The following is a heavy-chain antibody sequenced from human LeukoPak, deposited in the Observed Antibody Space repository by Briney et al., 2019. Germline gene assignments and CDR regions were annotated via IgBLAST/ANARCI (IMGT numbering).Heavy chain of an antibody. CDR2: ISAYNGNT. CDR3: ARDGLDSIRYFDWLAYYYYMDV. CDR1: GYTFTSYG. V-gene: IGHV1-18*01. Sequence: ASVKVSCKASGYTFTSYGISWVRQAPGQGLEWMGWISAYNGNTNYAQKLQGRVTMTTDTSTSTAYMELRSLRSDDTAVYYCARDGLDSIRYFDWLAYYYYMDVWGKETTVTVSS. J-gene: IGHJ6*03. D-gene: IGHD3-9*01.